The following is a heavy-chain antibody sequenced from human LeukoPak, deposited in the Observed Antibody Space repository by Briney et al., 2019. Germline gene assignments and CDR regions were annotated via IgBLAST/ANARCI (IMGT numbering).Heavy chain of an antibody. Sequence: SETLSLTCTVSGASMTSHYWTWMRQDPGTGLEWIGNIFHTRSTSYNPALESRVTISLDTSNNQFSLKMTSVTPADTAVYYCAKEGGPARPGLDSWGQGTLVTVSS. V-gene: IGHV4-59*11. D-gene: IGHD6-6*01. J-gene: IGHJ4*02. CDR1: GASMTSHY. CDR3: AKEGGPARPGLDS. CDR2: IFHTRST.